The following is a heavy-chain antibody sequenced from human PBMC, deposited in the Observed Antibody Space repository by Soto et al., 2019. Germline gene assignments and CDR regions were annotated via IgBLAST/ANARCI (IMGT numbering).Heavy chain of an antibody. J-gene: IGHJ6*02. CDR3: ARDLGPLRGRFGDTYYYGMDV. CDR1: GYTFTSYG. CDR2: ISAYNGNT. D-gene: IGHD3-10*01. V-gene: IGHV1-18*04. Sequence: GASVKVSCKASGYTFTSYGISWVRQAPGQGLEWMGWISAYNGNTNYAQKLQGRVTMTTDTSTSTAYMELRSLRSDDTAVYYCARDLGPLRGRFGDTYYYGMDVWGQGTTVTVSS.